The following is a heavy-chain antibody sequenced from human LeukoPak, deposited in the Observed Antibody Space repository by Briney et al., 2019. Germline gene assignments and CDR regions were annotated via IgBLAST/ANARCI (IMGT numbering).Heavy chain of an antibody. V-gene: IGHV6-1*01. Sequence: SQTLSLTCAISGDSVSSISVAWNWIRQSPSRGLEWLGRTYYRSKWYNEYAVSVKGRININPDPSKNQFSLQLNSVTPEDTAVYYCALARSEYHYGMDVWGQGATVTISS. CDR1: GDSVSSISVA. CDR3: ALARSEYHYGMDV. J-gene: IGHJ6*02. CDR2: TYYRSKWYN.